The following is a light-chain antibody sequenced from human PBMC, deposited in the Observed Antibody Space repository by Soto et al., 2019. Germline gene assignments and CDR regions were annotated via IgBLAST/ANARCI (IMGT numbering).Light chain of an antibody. CDR2: GAS. CDR1: HPISNY. V-gene: IGKV1-39*01. Sequence: DIPMTQSPSSLSASVGDRVTITFRASHPISNYLNWYQHRPGKAPKLLIYGASTLQSGVPSRFSGSESGTDFTLTITSLQPEDCATYYCQQTYATPINFGQGTRLEIK. CDR3: QQTYATPIN. J-gene: IGKJ5*01.